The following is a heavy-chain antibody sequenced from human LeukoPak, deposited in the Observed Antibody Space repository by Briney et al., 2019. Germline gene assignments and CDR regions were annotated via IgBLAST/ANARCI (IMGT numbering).Heavy chain of an antibody. CDR2: IIPILGIA. Sequence: KVSCKASGGTFSSYAISWVRQAPGQGLEWMGRIIPILGIANYAQKFQGRVTITADKSTSTAYMELSSLRSEDTAVYYCARDYAGGNCWGQGTLVTVSS. CDR3: ARDYAGGNC. CDR1: GGTFSSYA. J-gene: IGHJ4*02. D-gene: IGHD3-16*01. V-gene: IGHV1-69*04.